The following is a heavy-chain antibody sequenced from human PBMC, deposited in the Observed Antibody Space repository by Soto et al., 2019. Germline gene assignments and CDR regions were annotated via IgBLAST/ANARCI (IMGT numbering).Heavy chain of an antibody. Sequence: SETLSLTCTVSGGSISSDYWSWIRQPPGKGLEWIGYIYYSGSTNYNPSLKSRVTISVDTSENQFSLKLSSVTAADAAVYYCAREDCSGGSCSLDYWGQGTLVTVS. V-gene: IGHV4-59*12. CDR2: IYYSGST. D-gene: IGHD2-15*01. CDR3: AREDCSGGSCSLDY. J-gene: IGHJ4*02. CDR1: GGSISSDY.